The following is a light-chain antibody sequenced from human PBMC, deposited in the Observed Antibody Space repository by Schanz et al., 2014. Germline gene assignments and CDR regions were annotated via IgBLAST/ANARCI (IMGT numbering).Light chain of an antibody. CDR3: QQYGSSLT. CDR2: GAS. CDR1: QSVSSN. J-gene: IGKJ5*01. Sequence: EIVLTQSPATLSVSPGERATLSCRANQSVSSNLAWYQQKPGQAPRLLIYGASTRATGIPARFSGSGSGTVFTLTITRLEPEDFAVYYCQQYGSSLTFGQGTRLEIK. V-gene: IGKV3-20*01.